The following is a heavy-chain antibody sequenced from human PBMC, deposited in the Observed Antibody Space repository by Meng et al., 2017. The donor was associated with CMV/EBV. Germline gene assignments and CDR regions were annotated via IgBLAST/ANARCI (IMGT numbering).Heavy chain of an antibody. D-gene: IGHD3-22*01. J-gene: IGHJ1*01. V-gene: IGHV4-31*02. CDR1: GGSY. Sequence: GGSYWSWIRPHPAKGLEWIEYIYYSGNTYYSPSLKSRVTISVDTSKDQFSLRLISVTAADTAVYYCARTGHPDYYDSTSYYTEYFQYWGQGSLVTVSS. CDR3: ARTGHPDYYDSTSYYTEYFQY. CDR2: IYYSGNT.